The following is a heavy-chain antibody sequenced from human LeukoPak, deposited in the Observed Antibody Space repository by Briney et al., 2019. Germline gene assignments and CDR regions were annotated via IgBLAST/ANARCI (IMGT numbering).Heavy chain of an antibody. J-gene: IGHJ5*01. CDR1: GFTFSSYS. CDR3: AKESTVTPGNVNWFDS. CDR2: ISGSGDNT. D-gene: IGHD4-17*01. V-gene: IGHV3-23*01. Sequence: GGSLRLSCAASGFTFSSYSMSWVRQAPGKGLEWISTISGSGDNTYYAESVKGRFTISRDNSKNTLYLRMKSLRAEDTAIYYCAKESTVTPGNVNWFDSWGQGTLVTVSS.